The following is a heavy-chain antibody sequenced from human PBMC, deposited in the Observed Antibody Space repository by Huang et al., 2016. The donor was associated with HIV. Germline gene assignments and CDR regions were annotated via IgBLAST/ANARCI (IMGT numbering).Heavy chain of an antibody. J-gene: IGHJ4*02. D-gene: IGHD3-3*01. CDR2: INGGNGET. CDR1: GYTFSSHA. CDR3: ARDPLDIRRHFDF. V-gene: IGHV1-3*01. Sequence: QVQLVQSGAEVKKPGTSVTVSCKTSGYTFSSHALHWLRQAPGQRPEWMGWINGGNGETKYSQKFQGRVTITSDTSANIGYMELNSLLSEDTAVYYCARDPLDIRRHFDFWGQGSLVTVSS.